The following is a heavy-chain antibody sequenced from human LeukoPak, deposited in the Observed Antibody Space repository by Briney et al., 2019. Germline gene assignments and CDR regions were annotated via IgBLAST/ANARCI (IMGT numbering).Heavy chain of an antibody. J-gene: IGHJ5*01. D-gene: IGHD3-16*01. Sequence: PGGSLRLSCAASGFTYSDYGMHWVRQAPGRGLEWVAFILNDGTWEYYPDSVKGRLTISRDNSRNTLCLQMNSMRLEDTAIYYCVKGGSISHNWFDSWGQGTLVTVSS. CDR3: VKGGSISHNWFDS. V-gene: IGHV3-30*02. CDR2: ILNDGTWE. CDR1: GFTYSDYG.